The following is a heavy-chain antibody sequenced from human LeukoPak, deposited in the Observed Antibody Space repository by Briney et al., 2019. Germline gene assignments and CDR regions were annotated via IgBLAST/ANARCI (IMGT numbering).Heavy chain of an antibody. CDR3: ARAGRRAFDY. J-gene: IGHJ4*02. Sequence: QSGGSLRLYCAASGFTFSSYDMHWVRQATGKGLEWVSAIGTAGDTYYPGSVKGRFTISRENAKNSLYLQMNSLRAGDTAVYYCARAGRRAFDYWGQGTLVTVSS. CDR1: GFTFSSYD. CDR2: IGTAGDT. V-gene: IGHV3-13*01. D-gene: IGHD7-27*01.